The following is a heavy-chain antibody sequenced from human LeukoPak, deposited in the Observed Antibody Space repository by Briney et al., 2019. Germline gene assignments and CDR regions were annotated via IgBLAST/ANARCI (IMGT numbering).Heavy chain of an antibody. Sequence: SETLSLTCTVSGGXITSYYWSWVRQPPGKGLEWIVYIYYSGSANYNPSLKSRVTISVDTSKNQFSLKLSSVTAADTAVYYCARAPPGYCSGGSCYRWFDPWGQGTLVTVSS. CDR1: GGXITSYY. CDR2: IYYSGSA. CDR3: ARAPPGYCSGGSCYRWFDP. V-gene: IGHV4-59*01. J-gene: IGHJ5*02. D-gene: IGHD2-15*01.